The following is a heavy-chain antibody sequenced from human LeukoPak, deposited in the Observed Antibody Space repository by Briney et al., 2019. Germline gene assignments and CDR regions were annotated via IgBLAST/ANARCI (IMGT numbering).Heavy chain of an antibody. CDR3: ARVTITGTTKWFDP. J-gene: IGHJ5*02. Sequence: GGSLRLSCAASGFTFSDYYMSWIRQAPGKGLEGVSYISSRDTIYYADSVKGRFTISRDNAKNSLYLQMNSLRAEDTAVYYCARVTITGTTKWFDPWGQGTLVTVSS. CDR2: ISSRDTI. CDR1: GFTFSDYY. D-gene: IGHD1-7*01. V-gene: IGHV3-69-1*01.